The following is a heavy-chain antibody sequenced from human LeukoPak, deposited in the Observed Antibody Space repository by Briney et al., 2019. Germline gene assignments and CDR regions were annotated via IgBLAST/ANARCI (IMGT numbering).Heavy chain of an antibody. CDR3: ARGVGNFRYYFDF. CDR2: ISGSGGST. J-gene: IGHJ4*02. CDR1: GFTFSSYA. Sequence: GGSLRLSCVVSGFTFSSYAMSWVRQAPGKGLEWVSGISGSGGSTYYADSVKGRFTISRDNAKNSLYLQMNSLRAEDTAVYYCARGVGNFRYYFDFWGQGTLVTVSS. V-gene: IGHV3-23*01. D-gene: IGHD2/OR15-2a*01.